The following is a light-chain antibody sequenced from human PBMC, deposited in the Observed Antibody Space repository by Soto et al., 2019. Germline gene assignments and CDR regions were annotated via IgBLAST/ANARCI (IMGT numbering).Light chain of an antibody. CDR1: QGIGSY. CDR3: QQLSTYPST. J-gene: IGKJ4*01. V-gene: IGKV1-9*01. Sequence: IPLTQSPSSLSASVGDRVTITCRASQGIGSYLAWYQQKPGEAPKLLIFAASTLQSGVPSRFSGSGSGTDFTHTISSLQAEDFATYYCQQLSTYPSTFGGGTKVEIK. CDR2: AAS.